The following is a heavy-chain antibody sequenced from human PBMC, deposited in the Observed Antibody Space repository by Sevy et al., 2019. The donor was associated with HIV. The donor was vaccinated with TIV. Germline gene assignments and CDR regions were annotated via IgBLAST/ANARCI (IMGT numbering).Heavy chain of an antibody. V-gene: IGHV4-34*01. Sequence: SETLSLTCAVYGGSFSGYYWSWIRQPPGKGLEWIGEINHSGSTNYNPSLKSRVTISVDTSKNQFSLKLSSVTAADTPPQKRVSISLVATKKKYSLMLRAVVTAATTVYYCAGCGYYYGGWGCYYSGSYYYYGMDVWGQGTTVTVSS. CDR1: GGSFSGYY. J-gene: IGHJ6*02. CDR2: INHSGST. CDR3: VSISLVATKKKYSLMLRAVVTAATTVYYCAGCGYYYGGWGCYYSGSYYYYGMDV. D-gene: IGHD3-10*01.